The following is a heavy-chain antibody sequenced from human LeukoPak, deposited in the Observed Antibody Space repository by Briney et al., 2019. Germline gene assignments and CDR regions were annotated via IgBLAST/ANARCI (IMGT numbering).Heavy chain of an antibody. CDR2: IYYSGST. D-gene: IGHD3-22*01. CDR1: GGSISSYY. V-gene: IGHV4-59*01. CDR3: ARGRHDSSGYSYSTNVDY. Sequence: SETLSLTCTVSGGSISSYYWSWIRQPPGKGLEWIGYIYYSGSTNYNPSLKSRVTISVDTSKNQFSLKLSSVTAADTAVYYCARGRHDSSGYSYSTNVDYWGQGTLVTVSS. J-gene: IGHJ4*02.